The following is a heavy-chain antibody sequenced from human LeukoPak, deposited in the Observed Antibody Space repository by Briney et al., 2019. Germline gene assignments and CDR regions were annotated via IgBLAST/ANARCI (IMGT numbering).Heavy chain of an antibody. CDR3: TRHRDV. V-gene: IGHV3-73*01. Sequence: GGSLKLSCAASGSTFSGSAMHWVRQASGKGLEWVGRIRSKANSYATAYAASVKGRFTISRDDSKNTAYLQMNSLKTEDTAVYYCTRHRDVWGQGTTVTVSS. J-gene: IGHJ6*02. CDR2: IRSKANSYAT. CDR1: GSTFSGSA.